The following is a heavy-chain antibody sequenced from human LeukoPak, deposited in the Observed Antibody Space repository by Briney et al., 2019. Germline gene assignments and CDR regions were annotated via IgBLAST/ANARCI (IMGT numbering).Heavy chain of an antibody. CDR1: GFTFSSYA. J-gene: IGHJ4*02. CDR2: ISGSGGST. Sequence: GGSLRLSCAASGFTFSSYAMSWVRQAPGKGLEGVSAISGSGGSTYYADSVKGRFTISRDNSKNTLYLQMNSLRAEDTAVYYCAKVTGVRGCFDYWGQGTLVTVSS. D-gene: IGHD3-9*01. V-gene: IGHV3-23*01. CDR3: AKVTGVRGCFDY.